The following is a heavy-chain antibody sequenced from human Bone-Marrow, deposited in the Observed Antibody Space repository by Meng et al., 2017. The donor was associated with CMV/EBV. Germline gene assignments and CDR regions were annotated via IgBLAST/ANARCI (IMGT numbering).Heavy chain of an antibody. Sequence: ASVKVSCKASGYTFTGYYMHWVRQAPGQGLEWMGWISAYNGNTNYAQKLQGRVTMTTDTSTSTAYMELRSLGSDDTAVYFCARDRDGYNGQDVWGRGTLVTGAS. J-gene: IGHJ4*02. CDR3: ARDRDGYNGQDV. CDR2: ISAYNGNT. CDR1: GYTFTGYY. D-gene: IGHD5-24*01. V-gene: IGHV1-18*04.